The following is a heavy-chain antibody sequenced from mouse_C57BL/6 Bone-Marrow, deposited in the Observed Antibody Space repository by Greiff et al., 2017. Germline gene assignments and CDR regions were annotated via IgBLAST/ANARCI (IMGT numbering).Heavy chain of an antibody. Sequence: QVQLQQSGPGLVAPSPSLSISCTVSGFSLTSYGVSWVRQPPGKGLEWLGVIWGDGSTNYHSAHISRQSISKDNSKTQVCLKLNSLRTDDAATYYCAKLPDYGSSSWFAFWGEGTLVTVSA. D-gene: IGHD1-1*01. CDR2: IWGDGST. V-gene: IGHV2-3*01. CDR1: GFSLTSYG. CDR3: AKLPDYGSSSWFAF. J-gene: IGHJ3*01.